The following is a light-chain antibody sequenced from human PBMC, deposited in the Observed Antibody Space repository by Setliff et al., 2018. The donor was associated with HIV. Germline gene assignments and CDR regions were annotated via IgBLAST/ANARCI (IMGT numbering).Light chain of an antibody. CDR1: SSDVGAYNY. J-gene: IGLJ1*01. Sequence: QSALTQPASVSGSPGQSITISCTGTSSDVGAYNYVSWFQQRPGKAPKLMIFDVNKRPSGVSNRFSGSKSGNTASLTISGLQAEDEADCYCSSYTSSSTFSVFGTGTKVTV. CDR3: SSYTSSSTFSV. V-gene: IGLV2-14*01. CDR2: DVN.